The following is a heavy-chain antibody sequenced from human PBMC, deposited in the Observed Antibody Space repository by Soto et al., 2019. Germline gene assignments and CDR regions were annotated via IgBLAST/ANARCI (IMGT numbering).Heavy chain of an antibody. CDR2: ISAYNGNT. D-gene: IGHD3-10*01. J-gene: IGHJ6*02. CDR3: ARDSRRFGELPDYYYYGMDV. CDR1: GYTFTSYG. V-gene: IGHV1-18*01. Sequence: ASVKVSCKASGYTFTSYGISWVRQAPGQGLERMGWISAYNGNTNYAQKLQGRVTMTTDTSTSTAYMELRSLRSDDTAVYYCARDSRRFGELPDYYYYGMDVWGQGTTVTVSS.